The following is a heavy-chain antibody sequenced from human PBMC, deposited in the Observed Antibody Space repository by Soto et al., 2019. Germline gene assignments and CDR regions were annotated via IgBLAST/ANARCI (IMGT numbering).Heavy chain of an antibody. D-gene: IGHD2-15*01. Sequence: PSETLSLTCTVSGGSVSSGSYYWSWIRQPPGKGLEWIGYIYYSGSTNYNPSLKSRVTISVDTSKNQFSLKLSSVTAADTAVYYCARGGVVVAATRSYYYYGMDVWGQGTTVTVS. CDR3: ARGGVVVAATRSYYYYGMDV. CDR1: GGSVSSGSYY. CDR2: IYYSGST. J-gene: IGHJ6*02. V-gene: IGHV4-61*01.